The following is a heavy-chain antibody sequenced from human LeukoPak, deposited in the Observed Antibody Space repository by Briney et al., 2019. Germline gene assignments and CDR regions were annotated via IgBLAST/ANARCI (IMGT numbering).Heavy chain of an antibody. CDR1: GFTFSSYG. Sequence: GRSLRLSCAASGFTFSSYGMHWVRQASGKGLEWVAVISYDGSNKYYADSVKGRFTISRDNSKNTLYLQMNSLRAGDTAVYYCAKDSGQQTTWYYGMDVWGQGTTVTVSS. CDR3: AKDSGQQTTWYYGMDV. CDR2: ISYDGSNK. J-gene: IGHJ6*02. V-gene: IGHV3-30*18. D-gene: IGHD4-11*01.